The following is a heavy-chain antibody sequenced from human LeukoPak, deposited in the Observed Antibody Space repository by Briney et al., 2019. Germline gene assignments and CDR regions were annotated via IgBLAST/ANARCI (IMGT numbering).Heavy chain of an antibody. CDR1: GGSISSYY. J-gene: IGHJ3*02. Sequence: SETLSLTCTVSGGSISSYYWSWIRQPAGKGLEWIGRIYTSGSTNYNPSLKSRVTMSVDTSKNQFSLKLSSVTAADTAVYYCATRRDGYIHPFAFDIWGQGTMVTVSS. CDR3: ATRRDGYIHPFAFDI. V-gene: IGHV4-4*07. CDR2: IYTSGST. D-gene: IGHD5-24*01.